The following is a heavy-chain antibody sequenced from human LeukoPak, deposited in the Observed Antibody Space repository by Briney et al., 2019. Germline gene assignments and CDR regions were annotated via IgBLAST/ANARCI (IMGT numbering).Heavy chain of an antibody. CDR3: SRDSLSSCGGDCYSGLDV. D-gene: IGHD2-21*02. V-gene: IGHV3-13*01. J-gene: IGHJ6*02. CDR1: GFTFSSHD. CDR2: IGTAGDT. Sequence: GGSLRLSCAASGFTFSSHDMHWVRQATGKGLEWVSAIGTAGDTYYPGSVKGRFTISRENAKNSLYLQMNSLRAGDTAVYYCSRDSLSSCGGDCYSGLDVWGQGTTVTVSS.